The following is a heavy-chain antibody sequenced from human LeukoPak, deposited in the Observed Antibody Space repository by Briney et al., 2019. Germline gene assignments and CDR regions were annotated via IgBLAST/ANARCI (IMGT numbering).Heavy chain of an antibody. CDR1: GFTFSSYA. J-gene: IGHJ4*02. CDR3: AKIGTVAPNFDFDY. D-gene: IGHD5-12*01. V-gene: IGHV3-23*01. CDR2: ISGSGGST. Sequence: GGPLRLSCAASGFTFSSYAMSWVRQVPGKGLEWVSAISGSGGSTYYADSVKGRFAISRDNSKNTLYLQMNSLRAEDTAVYYCAKIGTVAPNFDFDYWGQGTLVTVSS.